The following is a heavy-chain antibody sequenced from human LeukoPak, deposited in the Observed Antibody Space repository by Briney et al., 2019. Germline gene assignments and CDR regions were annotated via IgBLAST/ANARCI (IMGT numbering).Heavy chain of an antibody. J-gene: IGHJ6*04. CDR2: ISYDGSNK. D-gene: IGHD3-10*01. CDR1: GFTFSSYG. V-gene: IGHV3-30*03. Sequence: PGRSLRLSCAASGFTFSSYGMHWVRQAPGKGLEWVAVISYDGSNKYYADSVKGRFTISRDNSLYLQMNSLRAEDTAVYYCARSRSGTYYNADVWGKGTTVTISS. CDR3: ARSRSGTYYNADV.